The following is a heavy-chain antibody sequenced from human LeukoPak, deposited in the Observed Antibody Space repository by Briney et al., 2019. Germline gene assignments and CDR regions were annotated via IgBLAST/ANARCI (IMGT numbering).Heavy chain of an antibody. CDR2: IGISSNKI. J-gene: IGHJ3*02. CDR3: AKSSMIVVADDAFDI. Sequence: GGSLRLSCAASGFTLRSYTMNWVRQAPGKGLEWVSSIGISSNKIYFADSVKGRFIISRDNAKNSVYLQMNSLRAEDTAVYYCAKSSMIVVADDAFDIWGQGTMVTVSS. V-gene: IGHV3-21*04. D-gene: IGHD3-22*01. CDR1: GFTLRSYT.